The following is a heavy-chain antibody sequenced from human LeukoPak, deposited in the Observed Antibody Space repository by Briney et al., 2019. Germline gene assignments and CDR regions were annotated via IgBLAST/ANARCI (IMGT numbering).Heavy chain of an antibody. J-gene: IGHJ4*02. CDR3: ANNMGLKSALSRPHY. Sequence: GGSLRLSCAVSGFIFSGYAMTWVRQAPGKGLEWVSAVSGTGGGTHYADSVEGRFTISRDDSKNTLFLQMNSLRPADTAIYYCANNMGLKSALSRPHYWGQGTLVTVSS. V-gene: IGHV3-23*01. CDR1: GFIFSGYA. CDR2: VSGTGGGT. D-gene: IGHD2/OR15-2a*01.